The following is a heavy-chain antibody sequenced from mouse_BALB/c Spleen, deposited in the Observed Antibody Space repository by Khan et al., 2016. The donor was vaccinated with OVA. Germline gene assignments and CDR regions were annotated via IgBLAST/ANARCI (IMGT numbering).Heavy chain of an antibody. D-gene: IGHD1-3*01. V-gene: IGHV1S137*01. CDR1: GYTFTDYA. CDR2: ISTYYGDA. J-gene: IGHJ3*01. CDR3: ARGSGNSRFAY. Sequence: QLKQSGAELVRPGVSVKISCKGSGYTFTDYAMHWVKQSHAKSLAWIGVISTYYGDADYNQKFKGKATMTVDKSSSTAYMELARLTSEDSAIYYCARGSGNSRFAYWGQGTLVTVSA.